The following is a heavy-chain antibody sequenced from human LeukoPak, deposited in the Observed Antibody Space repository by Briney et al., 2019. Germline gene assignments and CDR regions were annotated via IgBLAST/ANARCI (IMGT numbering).Heavy chain of an antibody. CDR3: ARDWLAAGGDYMDV. J-gene: IGHJ6*03. Sequence: GGSLRLSCAASGFTFSDYYMTWIRQAPGKGLEWVSYISSSGITIYYADSVKGRFAISRDNAKNSLYLQINSLRAEDTAVYYCARDWLAAGGDYMDVWGKGTTVIISS. CDR2: ISSSGITI. D-gene: IGHD6-13*01. V-gene: IGHV3-11*04. CDR1: GFTFSDYY.